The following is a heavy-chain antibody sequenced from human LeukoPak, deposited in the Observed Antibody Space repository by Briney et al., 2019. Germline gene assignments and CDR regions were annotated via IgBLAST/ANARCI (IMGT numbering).Heavy chain of an antibody. CDR3: ARSGQQLVLLDY. J-gene: IGHJ4*02. V-gene: IGHV4-30-2*01. D-gene: IGHD6-13*01. CDR2: IYPRGST. CDR1: GGSISSGSYS. Sequence: SETLSLTCAVSGGSISSGSYSWSWIRQPPGKGLEWIGYIYPRGSTYYNPSLKSRVTMSVDTSKNQFSLKLSSVTAADTAVYYCARSGQQLVLLDYWGQGTLVTVSS.